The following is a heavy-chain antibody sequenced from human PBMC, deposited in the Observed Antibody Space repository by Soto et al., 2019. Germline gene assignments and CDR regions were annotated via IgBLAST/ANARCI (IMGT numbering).Heavy chain of an antibody. D-gene: IGHD2-8*01. CDR2: ISDDGRSE. J-gene: IGHJ5*02. CDR3: AKDPALGYCTNGVCSNNWFDP. CDR1: GFSFKNYG. Sequence: PGGSLRLSCVASGFSFKNYGMQWIRQAPGKGLEWVALISDDGRSEYYANSVKGRFTISRDNSKNTLYLQMNSLRAEDTAVYYCAKDPALGYCTNGVCSNNWFDPWGQGTLGTGSA. V-gene: IGHV3-30*18.